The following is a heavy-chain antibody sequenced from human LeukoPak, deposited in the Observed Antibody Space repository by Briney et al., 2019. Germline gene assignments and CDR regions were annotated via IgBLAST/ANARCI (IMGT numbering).Heavy chain of an antibody. CDR1: GGSISSGGYY. CDR3: ARDIGFWSAPHFDY. D-gene: IGHD3-3*01. CDR2: IYYSGST. V-gene: IGHV4-31*03. J-gene: IGHJ4*02. Sequence: SQTLSLTCTVSGGSISSGGYYWSWIRQHPGKGLEWIGYIYYSGSTYYNPSLKSRVTISVDTSKNQFSLKLSSVTAADTAVYYCARDIGFWSAPHFDYWGQGTLVTVSS.